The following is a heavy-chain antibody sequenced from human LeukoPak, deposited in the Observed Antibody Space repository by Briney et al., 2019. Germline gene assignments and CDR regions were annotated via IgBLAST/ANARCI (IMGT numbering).Heavy chain of an antibody. V-gene: IGHV1-69*05. CDR1: GGTFSSYA. J-gene: IGHJ6*03. Sequence: SVKVSCKASGGTFSSYAISWVRQAPGQGLEWMGGIIPIFGTANYAQKFQGRVTITTDESTSTAYMELSSLRFEDTAVYYCARDRILVPAAMSYYYMDVWGKGTTVTVSS. D-gene: IGHD2-2*01. CDR2: IIPIFGTA. CDR3: ARDRILVPAAMSYYYMDV.